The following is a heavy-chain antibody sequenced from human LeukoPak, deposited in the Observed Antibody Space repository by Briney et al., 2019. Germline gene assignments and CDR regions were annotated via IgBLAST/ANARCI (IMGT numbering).Heavy chain of an antibody. CDR1: GFTFSSYA. Sequence: TGTSLRLSCAASGFTFSSYAMHWVRQAPGKGLEWVAVISYDGSNTYYADSVKGRFTISRDNPKNTLYLQLNSLRAEDSAVYYCARQEVVPAAIPSYDILTGYYTGGWFDPWGQGTLVTVSS. CDR2: ISYDGSNT. D-gene: IGHD3-9*01. V-gene: IGHV3-30*01. CDR3: ARQEVVPAAIPSYDILTGYYTGGWFDP. J-gene: IGHJ5*02.